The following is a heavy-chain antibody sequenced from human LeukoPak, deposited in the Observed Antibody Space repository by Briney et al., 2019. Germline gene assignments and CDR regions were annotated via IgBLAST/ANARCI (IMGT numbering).Heavy chain of an antibody. CDR1: GGSISSGGYY. CDR2: IYHSGST. Sequence: SQTLSLTCTVSGGSISSGGYYWSWIRQPPGKGLEWIGYIYHSGSTYYNPSLKSRVTISVDRSKNQFSLKLSSVAAADTAVYYCARHKRCSSTSCSNWFDPWGQGTLVTVSS. J-gene: IGHJ5*02. D-gene: IGHD2-2*01. V-gene: IGHV4-30-2*01. CDR3: ARHKRCSSTSCSNWFDP.